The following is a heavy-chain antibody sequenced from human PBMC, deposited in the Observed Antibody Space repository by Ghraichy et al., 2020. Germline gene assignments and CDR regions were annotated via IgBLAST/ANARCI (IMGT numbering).Heavy chain of an antibody. D-gene: IGHD3-10*01. CDR1: GFTVSSNY. Sequence: GESLNISCAASGFTVSSNYMSWVRQAPGKGLEWVSVIYSGGSTYYADSVKGRFTISRDNSKNTLYLQMNSLRAEDTAVYYCARAIRGTYLSFDYWGQGTLVTVSS. J-gene: IGHJ4*02. V-gene: IGHV3-53*01. CDR3: ARAIRGTYLSFDY. CDR2: IYSGGST.